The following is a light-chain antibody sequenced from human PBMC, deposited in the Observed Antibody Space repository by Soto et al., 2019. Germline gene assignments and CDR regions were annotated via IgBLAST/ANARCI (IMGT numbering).Light chain of an antibody. Sequence: QSVLTQPPSVSAAPGQKVTISCSGSSSNIGNNFVSWYQQLPGTAPKLLISDNNNRPSGIPDRFSGSKSGTSATLGITGLQTGDEADYYCGTWDSSLSAVVFGGGTKVTVL. V-gene: IGLV1-51*01. CDR1: SSNIGNNF. CDR2: DNN. J-gene: IGLJ2*01. CDR3: GTWDSSLSAVV.